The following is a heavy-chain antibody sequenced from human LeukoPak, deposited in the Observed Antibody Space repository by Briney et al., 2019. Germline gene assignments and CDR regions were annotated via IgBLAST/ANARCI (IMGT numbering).Heavy chain of an antibody. D-gene: IGHD3-10*01. CDR3: TTDAFGARDS. Sequence: GGSLRLSCAASGYTFSRYWMHWVRQGPGKGLVWVSRINEDGSSTSYAESVRGRFAISRDNAKNTLYLQMNSLRAEDAAVYYCTTDAFGARDSWGQGTLVTVSS. CDR2: INEDGSST. CDR1: GYTFSRYW. V-gene: IGHV3-74*01. J-gene: IGHJ4*02.